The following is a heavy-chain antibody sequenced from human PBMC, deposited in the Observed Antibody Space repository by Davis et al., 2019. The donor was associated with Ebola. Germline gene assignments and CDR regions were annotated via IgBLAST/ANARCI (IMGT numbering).Heavy chain of an antibody. CDR2: IIPIFGTA. Sequence: SVKVSCKASGGTFSSYAISWVRQAPGQGLEWMGGIIPIFGTANYAQKFQGRVTITADTSTSTAYMELRSLRSDDTAVYYCARGGNYDFWSGYYWFDPWGQGTLVTVSS. D-gene: IGHD3-3*01. J-gene: IGHJ5*02. CDR1: GGTFSSYA. V-gene: IGHV1-69*06. CDR3: ARGGNYDFWSGYYWFDP.